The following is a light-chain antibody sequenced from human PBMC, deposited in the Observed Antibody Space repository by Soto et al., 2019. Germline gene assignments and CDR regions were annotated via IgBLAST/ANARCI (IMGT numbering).Light chain of an antibody. V-gene: IGKV3-20*01. J-gene: IGKJ2*01. CDR2: DAS. CDR1: QSVSSSY. CDR3: QQYGSSSYT. Sequence: EIVLTQSPGTLSLSPGERATLSCRASQSVSSSYLAWNQQKPGQAPRLLIYDASSRATGIPDRFSGSGSGTDFTLTTSRLEPEDFALYYCQQYGSSSYTFGQGTKPEIK.